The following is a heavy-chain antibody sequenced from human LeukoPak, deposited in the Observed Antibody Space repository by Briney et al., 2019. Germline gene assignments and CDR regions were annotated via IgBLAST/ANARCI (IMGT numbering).Heavy chain of an antibody. CDR1: GGSISSYY. CDR2: IYTSGNT. J-gene: IGHJ3*02. Sequence: TSETLSLTCTVSGGSISSYYWSWIRQPAGKGLEWIGRIYTSGNTNYNPSLKSRVTMSLDTSKNQFSLKLSSVTAADTALYYCARVLYSSSLAWPDAFDIWGQGTMVTVSS. CDR3: ARVLYSSSLAWPDAFDI. V-gene: IGHV4-4*07. D-gene: IGHD6-13*01.